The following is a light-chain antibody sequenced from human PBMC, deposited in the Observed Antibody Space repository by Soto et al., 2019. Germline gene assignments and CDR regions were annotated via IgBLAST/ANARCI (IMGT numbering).Light chain of an antibody. Sequence: EIMMTQSPATLSVSPGESATLSCRASQSVRTHLAWYQQKPGQAPRLLIHGASTRATGILDRFRGSGSGTEFTLTISSLQSEDFAGYYCQQYSNWPPYTVGQGTKVEIK. CDR3: QQYSNWPPYT. CDR2: GAS. CDR1: QSVRTH. J-gene: IGKJ2*01. V-gene: IGKV3-15*01.